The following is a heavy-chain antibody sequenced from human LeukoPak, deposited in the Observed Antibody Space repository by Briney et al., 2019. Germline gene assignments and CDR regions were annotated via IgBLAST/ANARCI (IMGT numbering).Heavy chain of an antibody. Sequence: GGSLRLSCAASGFTFSSHWMTWVRQAPGKGLEWVSVIHSGGNTYYADSVKGRFTISRDNSKNTLFLQMNSLRAEDTAVNYCTRDLNSGGSYWGQGTLVTVSS. CDR1: GFTFSSHW. V-gene: IGHV3-53*01. CDR3: TRDLNSGGSY. CDR2: IHSGGNT. D-gene: IGHD2-15*01. J-gene: IGHJ4*02.